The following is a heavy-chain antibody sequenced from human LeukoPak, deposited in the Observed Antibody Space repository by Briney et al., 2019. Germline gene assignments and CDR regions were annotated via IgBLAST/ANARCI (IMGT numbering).Heavy chain of an antibody. CDR1: GDSVSSVRAA. CDR2: TYYRSKWYS. J-gene: IGHJ4*02. CDR3: ARGAILGY. Sequence: SQTLSLTCAISGDSVSSVRAAWNWIRQSPSRGLQWLGRTYYRSKWYSEYAVSVKSRISINPDTSKNQFSLRLNSVTAADTAVYYCARGAILGYWGQGTLVTVSS. V-gene: IGHV6-1*01. D-gene: IGHD3-3*01.